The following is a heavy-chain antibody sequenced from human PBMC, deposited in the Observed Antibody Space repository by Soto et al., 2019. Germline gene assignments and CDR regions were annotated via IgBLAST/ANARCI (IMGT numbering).Heavy chain of an antibody. V-gene: IGHV1-69*06. D-gene: IGHD3-3*01. CDR1: GGTFSSYA. Sequence: QVQLVQSGAEVKKPGSSVKVSCKASGGTFSSYAISWVRQAPGQGLEWMGGIIPIFGTANYAQKFQGRVTITADKSTSTAYMELSSLRSEDTAVYYCARGRAGKDLWSGYYSNWFDPWCQGTLVTVSS. J-gene: IGHJ5*02. CDR2: IIPIFGTA. CDR3: ARGRAGKDLWSGYYSNWFDP.